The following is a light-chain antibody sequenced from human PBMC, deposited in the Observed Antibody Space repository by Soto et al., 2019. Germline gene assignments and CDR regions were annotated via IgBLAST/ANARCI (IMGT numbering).Light chain of an antibody. CDR2: GTS. Sequence: AIQMTQSPSSLSASVGDRVTITCRASQDIRNELGWYQQRPGKAPKALIYGTSNLQSGVPSRFSGSGFGTDFTLTISSLQTEDFAIYYCLQDRSYPRTFGQGNKVE. J-gene: IGKJ1*01. CDR1: QDIRNE. CDR3: LQDRSYPRT. V-gene: IGKV1-6*01.